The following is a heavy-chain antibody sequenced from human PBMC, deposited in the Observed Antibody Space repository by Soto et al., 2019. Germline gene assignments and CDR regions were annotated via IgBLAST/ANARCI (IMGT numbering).Heavy chain of an antibody. CDR3: ARESEDLTSNFDY. CDR1: GFTFTSYS. J-gene: IGHJ4*02. V-gene: IGHV3-21*06. CDR2: ISSTTNYI. Sequence: GGSLRLSCAASGFTFTSYSMNWVCQAPGKGLEWVSSISSTTNYIYYGDSMKGRFTISRDNAKNSLYLEMNSLRAEDTAVYYCARESEDLTSNFDYWGQGTLVTVSS.